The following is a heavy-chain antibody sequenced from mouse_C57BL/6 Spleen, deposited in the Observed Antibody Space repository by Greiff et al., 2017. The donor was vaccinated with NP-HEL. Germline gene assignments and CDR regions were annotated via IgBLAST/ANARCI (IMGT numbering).Heavy chain of an antibody. CDR2: IRSKSNNYAT. V-gene: IGHV10-1*01. CDR1: GFSFNTYA. J-gene: IGHJ3*01. Sequence: EVQLVESGGGLAQPKGSLKLSCAASGFSFNTYAMNWVRQAPGKGLEWVARIRSKSNNYATYYADSVKDRFTISRDDSESMLYLQMNNLKTEDTAMYYCVREGTAQATFLAWFAYWGQGTLVTVSA. CDR3: VREGTAQATFLAWFAY. D-gene: IGHD3-2*02.